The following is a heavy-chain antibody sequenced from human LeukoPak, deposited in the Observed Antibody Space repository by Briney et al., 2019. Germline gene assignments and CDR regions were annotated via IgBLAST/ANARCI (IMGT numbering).Heavy chain of an antibody. Sequence: ASVKVSCKTSGYTFTNYAMNWVRQAPGQGLEWMGWIHPSTGNPTYAQGFTGRFVFSLDTSVSTTYLQISSLKAEDTAVYFCARAFQSLGGLSLPDYWGQGTLVTVSS. D-gene: IGHD3-16*02. CDR3: ARAFQSLGGLSLPDY. CDR1: GYTFTNYA. J-gene: IGHJ4*02. CDR2: IHPSTGNP. V-gene: IGHV7-4-1*02.